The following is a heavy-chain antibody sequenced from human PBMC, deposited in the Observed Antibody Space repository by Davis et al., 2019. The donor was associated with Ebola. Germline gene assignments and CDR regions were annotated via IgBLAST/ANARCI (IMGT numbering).Heavy chain of an antibody. Sequence: PGGSLRLSCAASGFTFSSYAMSWVRQAPGKGLEWVAVIWYDGSNKYYADSVKGRFTISRDNSKNTLYLQMNSLRAEDTAVYYCARDGGYSGYDCAFDYWGQGTLVTVSS. D-gene: IGHD5-12*01. V-gene: IGHV3-33*08. J-gene: IGHJ4*02. CDR2: IWYDGSNK. CDR1: GFTFSSYA. CDR3: ARDGGYSGYDCAFDY.